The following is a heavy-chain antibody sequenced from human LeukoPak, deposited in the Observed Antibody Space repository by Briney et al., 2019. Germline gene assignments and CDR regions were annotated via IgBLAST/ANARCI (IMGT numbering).Heavy chain of an antibody. Sequence: PGGSLRLSCAASGFTFSSYAMSWVRQAPGKGLEWVSAISGSGGSTYYADSVKGRFTISRDNSKNTLYLQMNSLRAEDTAVYYCAKDRVQYDILTGYFPVDYWGQGTLVTVSS. D-gene: IGHD3-9*01. J-gene: IGHJ4*02. CDR3: AKDRVQYDILTGYFPVDY. V-gene: IGHV3-23*01. CDR2: ISGSGGST. CDR1: GFTFSSYA.